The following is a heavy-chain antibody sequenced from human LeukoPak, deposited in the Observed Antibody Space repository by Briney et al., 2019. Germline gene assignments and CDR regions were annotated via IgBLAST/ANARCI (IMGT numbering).Heavy chain of an antibody. V-gene: IGHV1-69*05. D-gene: IGHD3-22*01. CDR3: ARDAYYDSSGYYLLFDY. CDR2: IIPIFGTA. CDR1: GGTFSSYA. J-gene: IGHJ4*02. Sequence: EASVKVSCKAFGGTFSSYAISWVRQAPGQGLEWMGRIIPIFGTANYAQKFQGRVTITTDESTSTAYMELSSLRSEDTAVYYCARDAYYDSSGYYLLFDYWGQGTLVTVSS.